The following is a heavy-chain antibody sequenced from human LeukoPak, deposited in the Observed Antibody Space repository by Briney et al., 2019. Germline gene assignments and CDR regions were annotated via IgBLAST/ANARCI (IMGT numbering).Heavy chain of an antibody. CDR1: GGSFNGYY. CDR3: ARGVREYDFWSGYYGSPTYYFDY. CDR2: INHSGST. J-gene: IGHJ4*02. Sequence: ASETLSLTCAVYGGSFNGYYWSWIRQPPGKGLEWIGEINHSGSTNYNPSLKSRVTISVDTSKNQFSLKLSSVTAADTAVYYCARGVREYDFWSGYYGSPTYYFDYWGQGTLVTVSS. V-gene: IGHV4-34*01. D-gene: IGHD3-3*01.